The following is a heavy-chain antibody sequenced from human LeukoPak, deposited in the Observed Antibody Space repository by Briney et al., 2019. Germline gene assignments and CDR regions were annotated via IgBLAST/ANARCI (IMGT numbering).Heavy chain of an antibody. Sequence: GASVKVSCKASGYTFTSYGISWVRQAPGQGLEWMGWISAYNGNTNYAQKLQGRVTMTTDTSTSTAYMELRSLRSDDTAVYYCARQDYYDSSGYYWGGAFDIWGQGTMVTVSS. CDR3: ARQDYYDSSGYYWGGAFDI. V-gene: IGHV1-18*01. CDR2: ISAYNGNT. J-gene: IGHJ3*02. CDR1: GYTFTSYG. D-gene: IGHD3-22*01.